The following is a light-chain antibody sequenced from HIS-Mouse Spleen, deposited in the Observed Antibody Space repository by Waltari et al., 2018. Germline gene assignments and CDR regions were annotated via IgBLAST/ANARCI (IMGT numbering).Light chain of an antibody. CDR2: EDS. CDR3: YSTDSSGNHRV. Sequence: SYELTQPPSVSVSPGQTARNTCSGEALPKKYANSYQQKSGQAPVLVIYEDSKRPAGIPERFSGSSSGTMATLTISGAQVEDEADYYCYSTDSSGNHRVFGGGTKLTVL. CDR1: ALPKKY. V-gene: IGLV3-10*01. J-gene: IGLJ2*01.